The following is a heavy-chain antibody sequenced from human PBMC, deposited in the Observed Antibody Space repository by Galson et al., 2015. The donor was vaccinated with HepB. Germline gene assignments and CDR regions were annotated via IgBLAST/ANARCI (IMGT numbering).Heavy chain of an antibody. Sequence: SVKVSCKASGGTFGTYTIFWVRQAPGQGLEWMGGIIPIFDTGHYAQNFQGRVTITADDSTSTVYMELSSLRSEDTAVYYCAGITGTTGAFWGQGTLVTVS. D-gene: IGHD1-7*01. CDR1: GGTFGTYT. V-gene: IGHV1-69*13. J-gene: IGHJ4*02. CDR3: AGITGTTGAF. CDR2: IIPIFDTG.